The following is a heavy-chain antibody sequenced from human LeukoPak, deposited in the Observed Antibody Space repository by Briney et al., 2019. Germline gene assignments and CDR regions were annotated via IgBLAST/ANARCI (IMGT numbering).Heavy chain of an antibody. D-gene: IGHD3-22*01. J-gene: IGHJ4*02. CDR2: ISGSGGST. V-gene: IGHV3-23*01. CDR1: GFTFSSYG. Sequence: GGSLRLSCAASGFTFSSYGMHWVRQAPGKGLEWVSAISGSGGSTYYADSVKGRFTISRDNSKNTLYLQMNSLRAEDTAVYYCAKDPGRYYYDSSGYYAWGQGTLVTVSS. CDR3: AKDPGRYYYDSSGYYA.